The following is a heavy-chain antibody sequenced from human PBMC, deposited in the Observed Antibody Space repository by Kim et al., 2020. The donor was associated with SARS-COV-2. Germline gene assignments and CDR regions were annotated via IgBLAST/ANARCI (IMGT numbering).Heavy chain of an antibody. J-gene: IGHJ6*02. Sequence: KGRFTISRDNAKNSLYLQMNSLRAEDTAVYYCARALIVGATRYYYYGMDVWGQGTTVTVSS. V-gene: IGHV3-48*03. D-gene: IGHD1-26*01. CDR3: ARALIVGATRYYYYGMDV.